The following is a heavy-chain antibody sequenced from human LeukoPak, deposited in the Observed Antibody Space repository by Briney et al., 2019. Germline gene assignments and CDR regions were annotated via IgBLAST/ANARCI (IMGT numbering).Heavy chain of an antibody. CDR1: GFTFSSYS. CDR2: ISSSSSYI. J-gene: IGHJ6*02. D-gene: IGHD4/OR15-4a*01. Sequence: GGSLRLSCAASGFTFSSYSMNWVRQAPGKGLEWVSSISSSSSYIYYADSVKGRFTISRDNAKNSLYLQMNSLRAEDTAVYYCARIVGALNGMDVWGQGTTVTVSS. V-gene: IGHV3-21*01. CDR3: ARIVGALNGMDV.